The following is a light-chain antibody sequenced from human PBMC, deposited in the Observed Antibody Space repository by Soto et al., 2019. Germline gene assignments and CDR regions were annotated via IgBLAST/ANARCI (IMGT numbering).Light chain of an antibody. Sequence: EIVMTQSPATLSVSPGERATLSCRASQSVSSNLAWYQQKPGQAPRLLIYGASTRATVIPARFSGSGSGTEFTLTISSLQSEDFAVSYCQQYNNWTSLTFGGGTKVEIK. J-gene: IGKJ4*01. CDR1: QSVSSN. CDR3: QQYNNWTSLT. CDR2: GAS. V-gene: IGKV3D-15*01.